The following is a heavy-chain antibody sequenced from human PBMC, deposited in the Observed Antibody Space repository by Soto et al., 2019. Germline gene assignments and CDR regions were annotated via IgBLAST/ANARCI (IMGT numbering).Heavy chain of an antibody. CDR1: GGSISGYY. V-gene: IGHV4-59*01. D-gene: IGHD3-10*01. CDR3: ARDGRLMLRGFSFYNGMDV. Sequence: ETLSLTCTVSGGSISGYYWNWIRQPPGRGLEWIGYIYYNGNTNYNPSLKSRVTMSVDRSKNQFSLKLTSVTAADTAVYFCARDGRLMLRGFSFYNGMDVWGQGTTVTVSS. J-gene: IGHJ6*02. CDR2: IYYNGNT.